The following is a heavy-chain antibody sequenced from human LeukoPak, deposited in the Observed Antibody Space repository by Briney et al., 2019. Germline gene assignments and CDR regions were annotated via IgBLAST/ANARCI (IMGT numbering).Heavy chain of an antibody. J-gene: IGHJ3*02. D-gene: IGHD3-10*01. CDR1: GYSFNSYW. CDR3: ARRASGSLGDAFDI. CDR2: IYPGDSDT. V-gene: IGHV5-51*01. Sequence: GESLKISCKGSGYSFNSYWIDWVRQLPGKGLEWVGIIYPGDSDTRYNPSFQGQATISADKSIGTAYLQWSSLKASDTAMYYCARRASGSLGDAFDIWGQGTMVTVSS.